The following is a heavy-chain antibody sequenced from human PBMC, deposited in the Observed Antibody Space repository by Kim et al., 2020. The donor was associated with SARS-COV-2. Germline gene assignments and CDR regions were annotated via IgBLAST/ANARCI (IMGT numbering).Heavy chain of an antibody. CDR3: ARDLAGPWIRGHYFDY. V-gene: IGHV3-11*05. J-gene: IGHJ4*02. Sequence: SVKSRFTIARDNAKNSLYLQMNSLRAEDTAVYYCARDLAGPWIRGHYFDYWGQGTLVTVSS. D-gene: IGHD5-18*01.